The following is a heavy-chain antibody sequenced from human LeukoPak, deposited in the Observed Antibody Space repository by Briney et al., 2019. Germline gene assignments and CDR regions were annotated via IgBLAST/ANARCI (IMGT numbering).Heavy chain of an antibody. CDR1: GFTFGTSA. J-gene: IGHJ4*02. Sequence: GGSLRLSCAAAGFTFGTSAMSWVRQAPGKGPEWVSTFSRSGPDTYYADSVKGRFTIFRDNSKNTLYLQMNSLRAEDTAVYYCAKGSLGSWYYFDYWGQGTLVTVSS. CDR2: FSRSGPDT. D-gene: IGHD6-13*01. CDR3: AKGSLGSWYYFDY. V-gene: IGHV3-23*01.